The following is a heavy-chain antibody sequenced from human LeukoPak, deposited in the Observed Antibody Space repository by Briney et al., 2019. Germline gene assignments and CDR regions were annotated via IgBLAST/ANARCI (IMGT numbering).Heavy chain of an antibody. CDR1: GFTFSFYS. D-gene: IGHD3-10*01. J-gene: IGHJ4*02. CDR2: MSVSSDLI. Sequence: GGSLRLSCAASGFTFSFYSMNWVRQAPGKGLEWVSSMSVSSDLIYYADSMKGRFTVSRDNAKNSLYLQMNSLRAEDTAVYYCAREFGGSASGAGYWGQGTLVTVSS. V-gene: IGHV3-21*01. CDR3: AREFGGSASGAGY.